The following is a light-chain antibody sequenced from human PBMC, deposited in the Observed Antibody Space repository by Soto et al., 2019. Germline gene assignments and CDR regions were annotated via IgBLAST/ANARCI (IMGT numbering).Light chain of an antibody. Sequence: QSVLTQPASVSGSPGQSITISCTGTSSDVGGYNYVSWYQQHPGKAPKLMIYDVTNRPSGVSNRFSGSKSGYTASLTISGLQAEDEADYYCSSYTSSSTDVFGTGNKVTVL. J-gene: IGLJ1*01. CDR2: DVT. V-gene: IGLV2-14*03. CDR3: SSYTSSSTDV. CDR1: SSDVGGYNY.